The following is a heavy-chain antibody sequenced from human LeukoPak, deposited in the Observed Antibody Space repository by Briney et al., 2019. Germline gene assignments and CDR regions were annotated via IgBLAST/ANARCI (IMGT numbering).Heavy chain of an antibody. J-gene: IGHJ4*02. D-gene: IGHD4-17*01. CDR3: AKDEDYGDYVLSY. CDR1: GFTFSDYG. Sequence: GGSLRLSCVASGFTFSDYGMHWVRQAPGKGLEWVAVISYDGSNKYSADFVKGRFTISRDNSKNTLYLQMNSLRAEDTAVYYCAKDEDYGDYVLSYWGQGTLVTVSS. CDR2: ISYDGSNK. V-gene: IGHV3-30*18.